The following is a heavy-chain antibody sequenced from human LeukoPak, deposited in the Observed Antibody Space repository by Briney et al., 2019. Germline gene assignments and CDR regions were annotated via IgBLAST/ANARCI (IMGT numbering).Heavy chain of an antibody. J-gene: IGHJ4*02. D-gene: IGHD1-1*01. CDR1: GFTFSSYA. CDR2: ISGSGGST. CDR3: ARRRYNWNAIDY. V-gene: IGHV3-23*01. Sequence: PGGSLRLSCAASGFTFSSYAMSWVRQAPGKGLELVSGISGSGGSTYYADSVKGRITISRDNAKNSLYLQMNSLRAEDTAVYYCARRRYNWNAIDYWGQGTLVTVSS.